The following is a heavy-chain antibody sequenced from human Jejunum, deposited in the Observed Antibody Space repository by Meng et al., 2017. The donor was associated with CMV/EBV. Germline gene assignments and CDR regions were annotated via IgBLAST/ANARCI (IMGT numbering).Heavy chain of an antibody. CDR3: AREEGYGSGRSSLWFDP. J-gene: IGHJ5*02. Sequence: QVQLQESGPGLVKPSQTLSLSSGDYFWTWIRQSPGKGLEWIGHIFYSGSTYSNPSLRSRVIMSVDTSKTQFSLSLRSVTAADTAMYYCAREEGYGSGRSSLWFDPWGHGSLVTVSS. D-gene: IGHD3-10*01. CDR1: SGDYF. CDR2: IFYSGST. V-gene: IGHV4-30-4*08.